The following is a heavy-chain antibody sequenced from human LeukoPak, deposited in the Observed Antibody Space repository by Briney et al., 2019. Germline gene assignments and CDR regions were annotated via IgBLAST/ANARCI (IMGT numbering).Heavy chain of an antibody. D-gene: IGHD4-23*01. CDR2: INHSGST. CDR3: AREGSRGYGGLDN. Sequence: SETLSLTCAVYGGSFSGYYWGWIRQPPGKGLEWIGEINHSGSTNYNPSLKSRLTVSVDTSKNQFSMKLTSLTAADTAVYYCAREGSRGYGGLDNWGQGTLVTVSS. CDR1: GGSFSGYY. J-gene: IGHJ4*02. V-gene: IGHV4-34*01.